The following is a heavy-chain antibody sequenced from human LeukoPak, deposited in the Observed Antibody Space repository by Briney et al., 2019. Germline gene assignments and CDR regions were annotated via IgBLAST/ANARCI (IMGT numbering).Heavy chain of an antibody. V-gene: IGHV4-39*07. CDR2: IYYSGST. D-gene: IGHD2-15*01. Sequence: SETLSLTCTVSGGSIGSSSYYWGWIRQPPGKGLEWFGSIYYSGSTYNNPSLKSRVTMSVDTSKNQFSLKLNSVTAADTAVYYCARALPRYCSGGSCYWHYYYMDVWGKGTTVTVSS. CDR3: ARALPRYCSGGSCYWHYYYMDV. J-gene: IGHJ6*03. CDR1: GGSIGSSSYY.